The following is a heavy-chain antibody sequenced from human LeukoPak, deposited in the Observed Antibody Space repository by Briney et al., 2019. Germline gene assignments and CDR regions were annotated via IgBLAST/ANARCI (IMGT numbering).Heavy chain of an antibody. D-gene: IGHD6-19*01. CDR1: GGTFSSYA. V-gene: IGHV1-69*04. CDR2: IIPILGIA. J-gene: IGHJ6*02. Sequence: GASVKVSCKASGGTFSSYAISWVRQAPGQGLEWMGRIIPILGIANYAQKFQGRVTITADKSTSTAYMELSSLRSEDTAVYYCAREDSSGWLDYYYGMDVWGQGTTVTVSS. CDR3: AREDSSGWLDYYYGMDV.